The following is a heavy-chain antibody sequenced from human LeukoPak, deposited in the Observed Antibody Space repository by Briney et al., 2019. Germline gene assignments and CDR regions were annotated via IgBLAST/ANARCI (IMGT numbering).Heavy chain of an antibody. V-gene: IGHV3-30*03. CDR3: ALHREDILVEQASIFDY. CDR1: GFTFSSYA. J-gene: IGHJ4*02. CDR2: ISYDGSNK. D-gene: IGHD2-2*01. Sequence: GGSLRLSCAASGFTFSSYAMHWVRQAPGKGLEWVAVISYDGSNKYYADSVKGRFTISRDNSKNTLYLQMNRLRAEDTAVYYCALHREDILVEQASIFDYWGQGTLVTVSS.